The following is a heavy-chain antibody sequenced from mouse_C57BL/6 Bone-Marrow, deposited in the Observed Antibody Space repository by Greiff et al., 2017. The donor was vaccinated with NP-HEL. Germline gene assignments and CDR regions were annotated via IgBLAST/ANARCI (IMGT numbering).Heavy chain of an antibody. V-gene: IGHV1-76*01. CDR1: GYTFTDYY. J-gene: IGHJ4*01. CDR2: IYPGSGNT. Sequence: VKLQESGAELVRPGASVKLSCKASGYTFTDYYINWVKQRPGQGLEWIARIYPGSGNTYYNEKFKGKATLTAEKSSSTAYMQLSSLTSEDSAVYFCARSSNYRYYYAMDYWGQGTSVTVSS. D-gene: IGHD2-5*01. CDR3: ARSSNYRYYYAMDY.